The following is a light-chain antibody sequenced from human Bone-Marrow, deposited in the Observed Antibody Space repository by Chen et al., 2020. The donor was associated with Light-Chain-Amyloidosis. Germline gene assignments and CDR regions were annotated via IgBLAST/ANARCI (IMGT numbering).Light chain of an antibody. V-gene: IGLV1-40*01. J-gene: IGLJ2*01. Sequence: QSVLTQPPSVSGAPGQRVTISSTGSSSNIGAGFDVHWYQRLPGTAPKLLIYANNNRPSGVPDRFSGSKSGTSASLAITGLQAEDEADYYCQSYDNSLSGSRVFGGGTKLTVL. CDR3: QSYDNSLSGSRV. CDR2: ANN. CDR1: SSNIGAGFD.